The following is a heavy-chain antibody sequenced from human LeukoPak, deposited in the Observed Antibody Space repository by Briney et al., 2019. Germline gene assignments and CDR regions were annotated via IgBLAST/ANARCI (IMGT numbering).Heavy chain of an antibody. CDR3: ARDRKVGATLWRTDY. J-gene: IGHJ4*02. D-gene: IGHD1-26*01. V-gene: IGHV1-18*01. CDR2: ISAYNGNT. Sequence: ASVKVSCKASGYTFTSYGISRVRQAPGQGLEWMGWISAYNGNTNYAQKLQGRVTMTTDTSTSTAYMELRSLRSDDTAVYYCARDRKVGATLWRTDYWGQGTLVTVSS. CDR1: GYTFTSYG.